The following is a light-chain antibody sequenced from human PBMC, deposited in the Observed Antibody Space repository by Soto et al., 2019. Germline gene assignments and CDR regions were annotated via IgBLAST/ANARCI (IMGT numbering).Light chain of an antibody. J-gene: IGKJ5*01. Sequence: EIVLTQSPATLSLSPGERATLSCRASQSVNSYLAWYQQKPGQSPRLLIYDASNRATGIPARFSGSGSGTDFTLTICSLEPEDFAVYYCQQRSNWPSITFGQGTRLEIK. V-gene: IGKV3-11*01. CDR1: QSVNSY. CDR2: DAS. CDR3: QQRSNWPSIT.